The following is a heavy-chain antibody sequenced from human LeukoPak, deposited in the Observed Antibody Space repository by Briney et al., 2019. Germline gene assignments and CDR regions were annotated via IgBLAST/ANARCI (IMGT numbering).Heavy chain of an antibody. Sequence: PGGSLRLSCAASGFTFSSYSMNWVRQAPGKGLEWVSSISSSSDYIYYADSVKGRFTISRDNAKNSLYLQMNSLRAEDTAVYYCANGETHPGEQWLVSDYWGQGTLVTVSS. J-gene: IGHJ4*02. V-gene: IGHV3-21*01. CDR1: GFTFSSYS. D-gene: IGHD6-19*01. CDR2: ISSSSDYI. CDR3: ANGETHPGEQWLVSDY.